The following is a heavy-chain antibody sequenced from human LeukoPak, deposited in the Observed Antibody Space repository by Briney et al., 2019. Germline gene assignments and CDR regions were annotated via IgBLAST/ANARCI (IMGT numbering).Heavy chain of an antibody. CDR2: IYYSGST. J-gene: IGHJ4*02. Sequence: SETLSLTCTVSGGSISSSSYYWGGIRQPPGKGLEWIGSIYYSGSTNYNPSLKSRVTISVDTSKNQFSLKLSSVTAADTAVYYCARAGPAGNDYYDLDYWGQGTLVTVSS. V-gene: IGHV4-39*07. CDR3: ARAGPAGNDYYDLDY. D-gene: IGHD3-22*01. CDR1: GGSISSSSYY.